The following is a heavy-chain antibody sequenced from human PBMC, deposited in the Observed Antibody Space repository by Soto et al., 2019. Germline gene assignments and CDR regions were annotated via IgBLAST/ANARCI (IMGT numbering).Heavy chain of an antibody. CDR3: ARVSPPPDY. CDR1: GFTCSDYY. Sequence: QVQLVESGGGLVKPGGSLRLSCAESGFTCSDYYMSWIRQAPGKGLEWVSNIRTSGSTIHYSDSVKGRFTITRDNAKNSLYLQINSLRAEDTSVYYCARVSPPPDYWGQGTLVTVSS. V-gene: IGHV3-11*01. J-gene: IGHJ4*02. CDR2: IRTSGSTI.